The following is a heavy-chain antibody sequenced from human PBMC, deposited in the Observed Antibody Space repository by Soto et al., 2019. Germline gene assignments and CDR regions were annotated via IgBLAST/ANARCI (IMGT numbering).Heavy chain of an antibody. J-gene: IGHJ4*02. CDR3: ARLTGVFRLVLDY. V-gene: IGHV1-69*05. D-gene: IGHD3-16*01. CDR1: GGTFISYA. Sequence: SVKGPFKGSGGTFISYAIIWVRQAPGQGLEWMGGIIPIFGTANYAQKFQGRVTMTTDTSTSTAYMELRSLRSDDTAIYYCARLTGVFRLVLDYWGQGTQVTVSS. CDR2: IIPIFGTA.